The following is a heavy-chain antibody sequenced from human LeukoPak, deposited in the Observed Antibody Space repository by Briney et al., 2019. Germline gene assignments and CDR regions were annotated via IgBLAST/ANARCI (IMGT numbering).Heavy chain of an antibody. CDR1: GFTFSNYW. CDR3: ARGTMAAAGIAY. V-gene: IGHV3-74*01. D-gene: IGHD6-13*01. Sequence: GGSLRLSCAASGFTFSNYWMHWVRQAPGKGLVWVSDIQPDGSSTSYADSVKGRFTISRDNAKNTLYLQMNSLRADDTAVYYCARGTMAAAGIAYRGQGTLVTVSS. CDR2: IQPDGSST. J-gene: IGHJ4*02.